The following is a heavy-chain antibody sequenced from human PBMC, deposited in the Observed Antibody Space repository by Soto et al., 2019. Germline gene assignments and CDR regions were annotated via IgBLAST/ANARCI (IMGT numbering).Heavy chain of an antibody. CDR3: ASESYYGSGSYYHYYMDV. J-gene: IGHJ6*03. D-gene: IGHD3-10*01. Sequence: GASVKVSCKASGGTFSSYTISWVRQAPGQGLEWMGRIIPILGIANYAQKFQGRVTITADKSTSTAYMELSSLRSEDTAVYYCASESYYGSGSYYHYYMDVWGKGTTVTVSS. CDR1: GGTFSSYT. V-gene: IGHV1-69*02. CDR2: IIPILGIA.